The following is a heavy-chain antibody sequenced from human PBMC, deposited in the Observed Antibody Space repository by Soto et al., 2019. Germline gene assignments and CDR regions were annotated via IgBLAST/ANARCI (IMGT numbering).Heavy chain of an antibody. CDR2: IIPIFGTA. CDR1: GGTFSSYA. Sequence: SVKVSCKASGGTFSSYAISWVRQAPGQGLEWMGGIIPIFGTANYAQKFQGRVTITADESTSTAYMELSSLRSEDTAVYYCARAVYAVTTTGGSSMDVWGQGTTVTVSS. J-gene: IGHJ6*02. V-gene: IGHV1-69*13. D-gene: IGHD4-17*01. CDR3: ARAVYAVTTTGGSSMDV.